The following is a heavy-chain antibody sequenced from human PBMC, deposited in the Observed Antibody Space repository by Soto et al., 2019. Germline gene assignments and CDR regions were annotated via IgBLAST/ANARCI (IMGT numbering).Heavy chain of an antibody. Sequence: VQLLDSGGDLVQPGGSLRLSCAASEFAFRNYAMSWVRQPPGKGLEWVLGINGSGGSTFYADSVKGRFTITSDNSKETLFLQMNSLRAEDTAVYYCARHHDSSTWYFYPIDFWGQSILGTVSS. V-gene: IGHV3-23*01. D-gene: IGHD6-13*01. CDR2: INGSGGST. CDR3: ARHHDSSTWYFYPIDF. CDR1: EFAFRNYA. J-gene: IGHJ4*02.